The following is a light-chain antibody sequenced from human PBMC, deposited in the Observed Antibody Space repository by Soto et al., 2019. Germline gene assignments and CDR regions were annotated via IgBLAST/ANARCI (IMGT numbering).Light chain of an antibody. J-gene: IGKJ1*01. Sequence: DIQMTQSPSTVGDRVTITCRASQSINNWLAWYQQKPGEAPRLLIYDASSLESGVPSRFSGSGSGTELTLTISSLQPDEFATYYGLQYNNDPWTFGQGTKVEIK. CDR2: DAS. CDR1: QSINNW. CDR3: LQYNNDPWT. V-gene: IGKV1-5*01.